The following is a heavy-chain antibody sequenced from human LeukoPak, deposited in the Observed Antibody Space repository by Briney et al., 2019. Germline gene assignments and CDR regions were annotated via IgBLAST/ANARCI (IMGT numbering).Heavy chain of an antibody. J-gene: IGHJ3*02. CDR2: IKQDGSEK. V-gene: IGHV3-7*01. CDR3: ARDRAAAGIDAFDI. Sequence: PGGSLRLSCAASGFTFKNSWMSWVRQAPGKGLEWVANIKQDGSEKYYVDSVKGRFTISRDNAKNSLYLQMNSLRAEDTAVYYCARDRAAAGIDAFDIWGQGTMVTVSS. D-gene: IGHD6-13*01. CDR1: GFTFKNSW.